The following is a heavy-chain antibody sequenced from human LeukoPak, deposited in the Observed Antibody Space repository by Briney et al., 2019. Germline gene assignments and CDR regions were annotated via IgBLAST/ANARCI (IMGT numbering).Heavy chain of an antibody. CDR1: GFTFSSYG. J-gene: IGHJ4*02. V-gene: IGHV3-30*18. D-gene: IGHD5-18*01. Sequence: GRSLRLSCAASGFTFSSYGMHWVRQAPGKGLEWVAVISYDGSNKYYADSVKGRFTISRDNSENTLYLQMNSLRAEDTAVYYCAKEKPRYSYGTGSFDYWGQGTLVTVSS. CDR2: ISYDGSNK. CDR3: AKEKPRYSYGTGSFDY.